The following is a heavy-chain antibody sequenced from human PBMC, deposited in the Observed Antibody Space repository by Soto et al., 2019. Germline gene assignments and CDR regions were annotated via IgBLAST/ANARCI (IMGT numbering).Heavy chain of an antibody. J-gene: IGHJ4*02. CDR3: ARESEDLTSNFDY. Sequence: GGSLRLSCAAFGFTFTRYSMNWVRQAPGKGLEWVSSISSTTNYIYYGDSMKGRFTISRDNAKNSLYLEMNSLRAEDTAVYYCARESEDLTSNFDYWGQGTLVTVSS. V-gene: IGHV3-21*06. CDR1: GFTFTRYS. CDR2: ISSTTNYI.